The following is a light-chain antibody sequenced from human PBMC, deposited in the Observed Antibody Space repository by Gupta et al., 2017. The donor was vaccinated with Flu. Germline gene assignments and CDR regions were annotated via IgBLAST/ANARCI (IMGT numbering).Light chain of an antibody. CDR1: SSDVGSYNV. CDR2: EGN. CDR3: CSYAGSSLYV. Sequence: SSDVGSYNVVSWYQQHPGKAPKLMIYEGNKRPSGVSNRFSGSKSGNTASLTISGLQAEDEADYYCCSYAGSSLYVFGSGTKLTVL. J-gene: IGLJ1*01. V-gene: IGLV2-23*01.